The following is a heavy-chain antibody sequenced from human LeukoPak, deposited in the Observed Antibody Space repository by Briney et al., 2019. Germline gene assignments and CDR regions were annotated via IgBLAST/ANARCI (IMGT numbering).Heavy chain of an antibody. CDR3: ARAPYGSGSSHYYYYYMDV. D-gene: IGHD3-10*01. J-gene: IGHJ6*03. CDR2: ISYDGSNK. Sequence: GGSLRLSCAASGFTFSSYAMHWVRQAPGKGLEWVAVISYDGSNKYYADSVKGRFTISRDNSKNTLYLQMNSLRAEDTAVYYCARAPYGSGSSHYYYYYMDVWGKGTTVTVSS. V-gene: IGHV3-30*04. CDR1: GFTFSSYA.